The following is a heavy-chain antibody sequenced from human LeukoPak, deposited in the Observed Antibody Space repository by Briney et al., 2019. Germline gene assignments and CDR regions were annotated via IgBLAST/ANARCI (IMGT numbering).Heavy chain of an antibody. D-gene: IGHD5-18*01. CDR3: ARGQESRGYSYGMGFGY. CDR2: ISSDGSST. CDR1: GFTFSSYW. V-gene: IGHV3-74*01. J-gene: IGHJ4*02. Sequence: HPGGSLRLSCAASGFTFSSYWMHWVRQAPGKGLVWVSRISSDGSSTTYADSVKVRFTISRDNAKNTLYLQMNSLRAEDTAVYYCARGQESRGYSYGMGFGYWGQGTLVTVSS.